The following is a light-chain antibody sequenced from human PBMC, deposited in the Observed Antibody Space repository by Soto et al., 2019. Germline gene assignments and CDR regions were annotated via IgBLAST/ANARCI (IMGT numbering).Light chain of an antibody. J-gene: IGKJ3*01. CDR2: AAS. CDR1: QGISSY. V-gene: IGKV1-9*01. CDR3: QHLNASPEFT. Sequence: DIQLTQSPSFLSASVGDRVTITCRASQGISSYLAWYQQKPGKAPNLLIFAASTLHSGVPSRFSGSGSGTEFTLTISSLQPEDFATYYCQHLNASPEFTFGPGTRVDLK.